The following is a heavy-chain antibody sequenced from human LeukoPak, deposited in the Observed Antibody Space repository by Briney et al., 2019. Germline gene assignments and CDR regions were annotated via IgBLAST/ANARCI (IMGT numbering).Heavy chain of an antibody. D-gene: IGHD6-13*01. CDR3: ARAGTVGNHYFDP. V-gene: IGHV4-59*06. J-gene: IGHJ5*02. CDR1: GGSISSYY. Sequence: SSETLSLTCTVSGGSISSYYWSWIRQHPGKGLEWIGYIYYSGSTYYNPSLKSRVTISVDTSHNQFSLKLSSVTAADTAVYYCARAGTVGNHYFDPWGQGILGTVSS. CDR2: IYYSGST.